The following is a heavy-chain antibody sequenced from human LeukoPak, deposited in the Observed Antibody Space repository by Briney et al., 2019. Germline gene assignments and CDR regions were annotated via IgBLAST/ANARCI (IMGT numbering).Heavy chain of an antibody. Sequence: PGGSLRLSCAASGFTFSDYAMSWVRQAPGKGLEWVSVISGSGGSTYYADSVKGRFTISRDNSNNTLYLQMNSLRAEDTAVYYCARDSPSYSSSWYGAFDIWGQGTMVTVSS. J-gene: IGHJ3*02. V-gene: IGHV3-23*01. CDR1: GFTFSDYA. CDR3: ARDSPSYSSSWYGAFDI. D-gene: IGHD6-13*01. CDR2: ISGSGGST.